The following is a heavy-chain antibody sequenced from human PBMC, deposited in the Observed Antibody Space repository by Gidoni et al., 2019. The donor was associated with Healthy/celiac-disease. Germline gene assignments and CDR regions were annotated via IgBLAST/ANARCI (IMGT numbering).Heavy chain of an antibody. V-gene: IGHV3-23*01. J-gene: IGHJ4*02. CDR3: AKDRLTYYYFLSGYLGFDY. Sequence: EVQLLESGGCLVQPGGSLSLSCAASGFTFSSYAMSWVRQAPGKGVELVSAISGSGGSTSYADSVKGRFTISRDNSKNSLYLQMNILRDEATAVYYCAKDRLTYYYFLSGYLGFDYWGQGTLVTVSS. CDR1: GFTFSSYA. D-gene: IGHD3-3*01. CDR2: ISGSGGST.